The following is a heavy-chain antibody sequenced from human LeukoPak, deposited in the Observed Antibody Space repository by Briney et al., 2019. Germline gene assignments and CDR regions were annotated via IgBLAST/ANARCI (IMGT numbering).Heavy chain of an antibody. CDR3: ARINAAWYYYGMDV. V-gene: IGHV1-69*13. Sequence: ASVKVSCKASGGTFSSYAISWVRQAPGQGLEWMGGIIPIFGTANYAQKFQGRVTITADESTSTAYMELSSLRSEDTAVYYCARINAAWYYYGMDVWGQGTTVTVSS. CDR1: GGTFSSYA. CDR2: IIPIFGTA. J-gene: IGHJ6*02. D-gene: IGHD6-13*01.